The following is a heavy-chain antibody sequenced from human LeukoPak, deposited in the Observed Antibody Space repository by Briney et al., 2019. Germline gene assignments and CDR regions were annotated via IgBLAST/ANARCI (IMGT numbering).Heavy chain of an antibody. J-gene: IGHJ6*02. D-gene: IGHD3-10*01. CDR2: ISSSSSTI. CDR1: GFTFSSYS. CDR3: ARDTMVRGVNRGYYYYGMDV. Sequence: GGSLRLSCAASGFTFSSYSMNWVRQAPGKGLEWVSYISSSSSTIYYADSVKGRFTISRDNAKNSLYLQMNSLRAEDTAVYYCARDTMVRGVNRGYYYYGMDVWGQGTTVTVSS. V-gene: IGHV3-48*04.